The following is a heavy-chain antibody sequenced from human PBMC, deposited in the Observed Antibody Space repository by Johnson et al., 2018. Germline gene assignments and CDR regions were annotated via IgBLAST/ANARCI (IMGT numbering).Heavy chain of an antibody. CDR1: RFTFSTYD. Sequence: VQLVQSGGGFIQPGGSLRLSCVAARFTFSTYDMSWVRQAPRKGLVWVSIIYSDGSTYYADSVKGRFSISRDISKNTVFLRMDSLRGEDTAVYYCARGPGFCTCGNCYSFKTHYDYSGLDVWGQGATVTVSS. V-gene: IGHV3-53*01. J-gene: IGHJ6*02. CDR3: ARGPGFCTCGNCYSFKTHYDYSGLDV. CDR2: IYSDGST. D-gene: IGHD2-15*01.